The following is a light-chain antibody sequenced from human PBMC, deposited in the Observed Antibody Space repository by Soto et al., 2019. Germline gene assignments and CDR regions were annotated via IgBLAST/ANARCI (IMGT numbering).Light chain of an antibody. CDR3: CSYAGITTFVV. V-gene: IGLV2-23*03. Sequence: QSVLTQPASVSGSPGQSITISCTGTSSDVGSYNLVSWYQQHPAKAPKLIIYEGTKRPSGVSTRFSGSKSGNTASLTISGLQPEDEADYYCCSYAGITTFVVFGGGTQLTVL. CDR1: SSDVGSYNL. J-gene: IGLJ2*01. CDR2: EGT.